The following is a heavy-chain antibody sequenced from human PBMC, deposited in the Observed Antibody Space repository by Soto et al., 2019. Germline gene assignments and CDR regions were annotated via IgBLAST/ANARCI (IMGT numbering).Heavy chain of an antibody. J-gene: IGHJ6*02. Sequence: QVQLVESGGGVVQPRRSLRLSCAASGFTFSSYGMHWVRQAPGKGLAWVAVIWYDGSNKYYADSVKGRFTISRDNSKNTLYLQMNSLRAEDTAVYYCARAQAVVTGTQYYYYGMDVWGQGTTVTVSS. V-gene: IGHV3-33*01. CDR2: IWYDGSNK. D-gene: IGHD2-21*02. CDR1: GFTFSSYG. CDR3: ARAQAVVTGTQYYYYGMDV.